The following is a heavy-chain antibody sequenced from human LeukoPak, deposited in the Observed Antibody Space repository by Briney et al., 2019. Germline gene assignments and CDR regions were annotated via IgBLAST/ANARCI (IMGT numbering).Heavy chain of an antibody. CDR3: ARRGDGYSLDS. CDR1: GYIFSNYW. D-gene: IGHD5-24*01. J-gene: IGHJ4*02. V-gene: IGHV5-51*01. Sequence: GESLKISCKVSGYIFSNYWIVWVRQMPGKGLEWTGIIYPGDSETRYSPSFQGQVTISVDKSISTAYLQWSSLKASDTAMYYCARRGDGYSLDSWGRGTLVTVCS. CDR2: IYPGDSET.